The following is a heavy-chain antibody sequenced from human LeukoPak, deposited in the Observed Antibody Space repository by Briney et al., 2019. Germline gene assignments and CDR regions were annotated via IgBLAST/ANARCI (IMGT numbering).Heavy chain of an antibody. V-gene: IGHV3-21*01. D-gene: IGHD3-9*01. Sequence: NPGGSLRLSCAASGFTFSSYSMNWVRQAPGKGLEWVSSISSRSSYIYYADSVKGRFIISRDNAKNSLYLQMNSLRAEDTAVYYCARSLIDYDILTGYYESHYFDYWGQGTLVTVSS. CDR2: ISSRSSYI. CDR1: GFTFSSYS. J-gene: IGHJ4*02. CDR3: ARSLIDYDILTGYYESHYFDY.